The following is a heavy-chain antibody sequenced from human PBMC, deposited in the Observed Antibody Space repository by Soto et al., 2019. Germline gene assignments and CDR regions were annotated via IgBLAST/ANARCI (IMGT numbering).Heavy chain of an antibody. CDR2: ISSSSTYI. CDR1: GFTVSSYS. Sequence: EVPLVESGGGLVKPGGFLRLSCAASGFTVSSYSMNWVRQAPGKGLEWISSISSSSTYIYYADSVKGRFTISRDDAKNSLYLQMNRLRAEDTAVYYCAIRPVDMWGQGTMVTVSS. J-gene: IGHJ3*02. V-gene: IGHV3-21*01. CDR3: AIRPVDM.